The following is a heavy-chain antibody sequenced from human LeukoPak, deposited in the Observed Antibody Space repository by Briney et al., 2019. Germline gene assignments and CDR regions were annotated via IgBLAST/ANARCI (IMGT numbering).Heavy chain of an antibody. J-gene: IGHJ4*02. D-gene: IGHD3-10*01. CDR1: GFPFRSYV. Sequence: GGALRLSCSASGFPFRSYVMSWVPQTRGKGLEWVSATSGSGGSTYYADSMKGRSTISRDNSKNTLYLKMNSLRAEDTAVYYCAKAVYYGSGSYAPDYWGQGTMVTVSS. CDR3: AKAVYYGSGSYAPDY. V-gene: IGHV3-23*01. CDR2: TSGSGGST.